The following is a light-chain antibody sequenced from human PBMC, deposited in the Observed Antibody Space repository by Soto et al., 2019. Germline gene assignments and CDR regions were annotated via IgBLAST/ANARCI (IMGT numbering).Light chain of an antibody. Sequence: DIQMTQSPSSLFASVGDRVTITCQATQDINIYLNWYQQKPGKAPNLLIYHASNLEIGVPSRFSGSGSGTHFTFTISSLQTEDIGTYYCQQYDILPITFGRGTRLEI. CDR1: QDINIY. J-gene: IGKJ5*01. CDR2: HAS. V-gene: IGKV1-33*01. CDR3: QQYDILPIT.